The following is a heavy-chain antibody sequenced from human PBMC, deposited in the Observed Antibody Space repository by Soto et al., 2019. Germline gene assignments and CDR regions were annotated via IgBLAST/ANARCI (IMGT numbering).Heavy chain of an antibody. V-gene: IGHV1-18*04. CDR2: ISAYNGNT. J-gene: IGHJ6*02. D-gene: IGHD5-12*01. CDR3: ARAPRRLSGMGGGYEL. Sequence: QVQLVQSGAEVKKPGASVKVSCKASGYTFTSYGISWVRQAPGQGLEWMGWISAYNGNTNYAQKLQGRVTMTTDTSTSRAYMELRSLRPDDTAVYYCARAPRRLSGMGGGYELWGQGTTVTVSS. CDR1: GYTFTSYG.